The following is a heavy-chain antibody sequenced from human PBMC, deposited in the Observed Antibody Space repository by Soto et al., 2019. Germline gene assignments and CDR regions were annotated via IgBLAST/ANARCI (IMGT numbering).Heavy chain of an antibody. V-gene: IGHV3-13*01. Sequence: EVQLVESGGGSVQPGGSLGLSCAASGFTFSASDMHWVRQTTGGGLEWVAAIGTLHDTYYPDSVKGRFTISRDNARNSLNLQMKSLGAGDTGVYYCERQASYGHGGGGWLDPWGQGTLVTVSS. CDR3: ERQASYGHGGGGWLDP. D-gene: IGHD3-16*01. CDR1: GFTFSASD. CDR2: IGTLHDT. J-gene: IGHJ5*02.